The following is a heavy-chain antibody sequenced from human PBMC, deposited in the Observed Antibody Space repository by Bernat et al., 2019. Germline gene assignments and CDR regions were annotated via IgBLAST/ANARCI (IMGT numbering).Heavy chain of an antibody. CDR3: AREAGGDAFDI. Sequence: QVQLQESGPGLVKPSETLSLTCTVSGGSISSYYWSWIRQPPGKGLEWIGYIYYSGNTNYNPSLKSRVTISVDTSKNQFSLKLSSVTAADTAVYYCAREAGGDAFDIWGQGTMVTVSS. J-gene: IGHJ3*02. V-gene: IGHV4-59*01. D-gene: IGHD3-16*01. CDR1: GGSISSYY. CDR2: IYYSGNT.